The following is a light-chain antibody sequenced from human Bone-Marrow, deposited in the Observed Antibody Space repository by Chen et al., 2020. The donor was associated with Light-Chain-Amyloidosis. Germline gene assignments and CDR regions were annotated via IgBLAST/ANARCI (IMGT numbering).Light chain of an antibody. Sequence: QSALTQPPSASGSPGQSVTISCTGTSGDVGGYHSVSWYQQYPGKAPKLILYEVTKRPSGVPERFSGYKSGSTESLPVSGLQAEDEADDYCCSDAGRNTWVVGGGTKVTVL. CDR1: SGDVGGYHS. J-gene: IGLJ3*02. CDR2: EVT. V-gene: IGLV2-8*01. CDR3: CSDAGRNTWV.